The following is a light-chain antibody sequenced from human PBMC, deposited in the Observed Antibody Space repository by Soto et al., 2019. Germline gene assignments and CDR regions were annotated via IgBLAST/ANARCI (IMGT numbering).Light chain of an antibody. J-gene: IGKJ2*01. CDR1: QSVSSSY. Sequence: EIVLTQSPGTLSLSPGERATLSCRASQSVSSSYLAWYQQKPGQAPRLLIYDVSSKATGIPDRFSGSGSRTDFTLTISRLEPEDFAVYYCQQYGSSPPYTFGQGTKLEIK. V-gene: IGKV3-20*01. CDR3: QQYGSSPPYT. CDR2: DVS.